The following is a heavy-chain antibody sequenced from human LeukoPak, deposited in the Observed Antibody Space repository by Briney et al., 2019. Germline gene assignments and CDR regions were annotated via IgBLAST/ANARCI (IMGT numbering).Heavy chain of an antibody. D-gene: IGHD5-12*01. V-gene: IGHV3-20*04. CDR3: ARHLSGITGYTYGRGIDY. J-gene: IGHJ4*02. CDR1: GFTFDDYG. CDR2: INWNGGST. Sequence: GGSLRLSCAASGFTFDDYGMSWVRQAPGKGLEWVSGINWNGGSTGYADSVKGRFTISRDNAKNSLYLQMNSLRAEDTAVYYCARHLSGITGYTYGRGIDYWGQGTLLTVSS.